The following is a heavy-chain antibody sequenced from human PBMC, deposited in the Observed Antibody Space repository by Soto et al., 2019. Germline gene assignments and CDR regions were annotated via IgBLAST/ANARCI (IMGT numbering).Heavy chain of an antibody. CDR2: ISWNSGSI. J-gene: IGHJ4*02. Sequence: GGSLRLSCAASGFTFDDYAMHWVRQAPGKGLEWASGISWNSGSIGYADSVKGRFTISRDNAKNSLYLQMNSLRAEDTALYYCAKDKYSSGWTEVDYSGQGTLVTVSS. V-gene: IGHV3-9*01. CDR3: AKDKYSSGWTEVDY. D-gene: IGHD6-19*01. CDR1: GFTFDDYA.